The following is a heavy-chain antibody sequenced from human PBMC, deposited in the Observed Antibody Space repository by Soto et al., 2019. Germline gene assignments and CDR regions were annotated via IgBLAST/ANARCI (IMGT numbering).Heavy chain of an antibody. CDR3: ARVCGGDCHYGMDV. Sequence: SETLSLTCTVSGDSISSYNLAWIRQHPGKGLEWIGYIYYSGSTYYNPSLKSRVTISVDTSKNQFSLKLSSVTAADTAVYYCARVCGGDCHYGMDVWGQGTTVTVSS. CDR1: GDSISSYN. V-gene: IGHV4-59*06. J-gene: IGHJ6*02. D-gene: IGHD2-21*02. CDR2: IYYSGST.